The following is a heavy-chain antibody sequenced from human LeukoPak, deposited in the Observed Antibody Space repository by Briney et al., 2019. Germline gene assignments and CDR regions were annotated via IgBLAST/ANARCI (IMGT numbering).Heavy chain of an antibody. CDR3: ARGFEIFDY. CDR2: IWYDGSNE. CDR1: GFTFSRYG. J-gene: IGHJ4*02. Sequence: PGRSLRLSCAASGFTFSRYGMHWVRQAPGKGLEWVAVIWYDGSNEGYVESVKGRFTISRDNSKNTLYLQMNSLRDDDTAVYYCARGFEIFDYWGQGTLVTVSS. D-gene: IGHD3-9*01. V-gene: IGHV3-33*01.